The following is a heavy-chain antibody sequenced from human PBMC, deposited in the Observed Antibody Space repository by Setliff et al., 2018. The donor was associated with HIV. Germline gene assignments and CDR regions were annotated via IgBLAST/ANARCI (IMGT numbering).Heavy chain of an antibody. CDR3: ARDPGYKSSWYGAFDI. CDR2: INPNSGGT. V-gene: IGHV1-2*02. Sequence: ASVKVSCKVSGYTLTELSIHWVRQAPGKGLEWMGWINPNSGGTNYAQKFQGRVTMTRDTSISTAFMDLSRLRSDDTAVYYCARDPGYKSSWYGAFDIWGQGTMVTVSS. D-gene: IGHD6-13*01. CDR1: GYTLTELS. J-gene: IGHJ3*02.